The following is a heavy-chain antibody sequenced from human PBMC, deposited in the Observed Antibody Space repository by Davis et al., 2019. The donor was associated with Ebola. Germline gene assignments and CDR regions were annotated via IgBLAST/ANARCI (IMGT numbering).Heavy chain of an antibody. J-gene: IGHJ1*01. CDR1: GFTFSSYG. CDR2: IWYDGSNK. CDR3: AREQGIFGVVILGYFRH. Sequence: GESLKISCAASGFTFSSYGMHWVRQAPGKGLEWVAVIWYDGSNKYYADSVKGRFTISRDNSKNTLYLQMNSLRAEDTAVYYCAREQGIFGVVILGYFRHWGQGTLVTVSS. D-gene: IGHD3-3*01. V-gene: IGHV3-33*01.